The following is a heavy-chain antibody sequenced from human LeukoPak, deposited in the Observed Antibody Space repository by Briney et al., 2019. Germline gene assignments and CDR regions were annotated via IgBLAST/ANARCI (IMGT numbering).Heavy chain of an antibody. CDR3: ASITVAAQGFYFDY. CDR2: IYTSGST. Sequence: SETLSLTCTVSGGSISSYYWSWIRQPAGKGLEWIGRIYTSGSTNYNPSLKSRVTMSVDTSKNQFSLKLRSVTAADTAVYYCASITVAAQGFYFDYWGQGTLVTVSS. J-gene: IGHJ4*02. V-gene: IGHV4-4*07. CDR1: GGSISSYY. D-gene: IGHD6-19*01.